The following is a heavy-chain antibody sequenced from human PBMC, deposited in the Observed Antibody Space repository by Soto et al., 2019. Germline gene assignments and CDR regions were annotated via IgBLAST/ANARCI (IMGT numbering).Heavy chain of an antibody. CDR2: ISTYNGNT. D-gene: IGHD3-22*01. V-gene: IGHV1-18*01. J-gene: IGHJ4*02. CDR1: GYTFTTYG. CDR3: ARGPKDYYDNSGNSFLDY. Sequence: QVQLVQSGAEAKKPGASVKVSCKASGYTFTTYGMSWVRQAPGQGLVWMGWISTYNGNTKYAERLQDRVTMTTDTTTSTAYMELRSLRSDDTAVYYWARGPKDYYDNSGNSFLDYWGQGTLVTVSS.